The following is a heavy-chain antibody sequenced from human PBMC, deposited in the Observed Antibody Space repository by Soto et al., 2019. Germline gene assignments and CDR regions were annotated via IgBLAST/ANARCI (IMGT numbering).Heavy chain of an antibody. CDR2: INPNSGGT. D-gene: IGHD1-20*01. J-gene: IGHJ4*02. Sequence: ASVKVSCKASGYTFSGHYMHWVRQAPGQGLEWMGFINPNSGGTNYAQKFQGRVTMTRDTSIRTAYMELSRLTSDDTAVYFCATDDNPNLVDYWGQGTLVIVSS. CDR1: GYTFSGHY. V-gene: IGHV1-2*02. CDR3: ATDDNPNLVDY.